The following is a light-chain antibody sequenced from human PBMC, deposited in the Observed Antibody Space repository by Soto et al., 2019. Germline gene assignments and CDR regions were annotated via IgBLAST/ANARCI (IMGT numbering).Light chain of an antibody. Sequence: DIQMTQSPSSLSASVGDRVTITCRASQSIITWLAWYQQKPGKGLKVLIYRASNLETGVPSRFSGSGSGTELTLTISSLQPDDFATYYCQQYNVYPWTFGQGTKVETK. CDR2: RAS. CDR3: QQYNVYPWT. J-gene: IGKJ1*01. V-gene: IGKV1-5*03. CDR1: QSIITW.